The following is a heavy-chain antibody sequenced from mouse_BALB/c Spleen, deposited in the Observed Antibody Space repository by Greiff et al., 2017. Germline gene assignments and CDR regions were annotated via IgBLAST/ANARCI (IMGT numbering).Heavy chain of an antibody. V-gene: IGHV2-2*02. D-gene: IGHD2-1*01. CDR2: IWSGGST. CDR3: ARQAYGNPYYFDY. Sequence: VQLQQSGPGLVQPSQSLSLTCTVSGFSLTSYGVHWVRQSPGKGLEWLGVIWSGGSTDYNAAFISRLSISKDNSKSQVFFKMNSLQANDTAIYYCARQAYGNPYYFDYWGQGTTLTVSS. CDR1: GFSLTSYG. J-gene: IGHJ2*01.